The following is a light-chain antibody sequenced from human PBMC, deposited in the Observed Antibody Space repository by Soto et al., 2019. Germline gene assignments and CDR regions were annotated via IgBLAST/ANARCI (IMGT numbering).Light chain of an antibody. V-gene: IGKV1-17*01. CDR1: QDLGYR. CDR3: LQHSDYPFT. CDR2: EAS. J-gene: IGKJ2*01. Sequence: DVQMTQSPSSLSASVGDRVTITCRASQDLGYRLGWYQQKPGKVPKRLIYEASSLQGGVKSRFSGAGSGTDCTLTISGLQPEDFATYSCLQHSDYPFTFGQGTKLDI.